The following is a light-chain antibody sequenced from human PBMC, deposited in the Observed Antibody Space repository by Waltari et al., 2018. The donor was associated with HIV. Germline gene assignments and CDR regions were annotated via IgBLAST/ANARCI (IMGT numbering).Light chain of an antibody. J-gene: IGLJ2*01. CDR2: QDV. V-gene: IGLV3-25*03. CDR1: ALPKRY. Sequence: SYELTQPPSVSVSPGQTARITCSGDALPKRYTYWYQQKPGQAPVLIIYQDVKRPSGIPERFSGSSSGTTLTLTISGVQAEDEADYYCQSADSSGSYVIFGGGTKLTVL. CDR3: QSADSSGSYVI.